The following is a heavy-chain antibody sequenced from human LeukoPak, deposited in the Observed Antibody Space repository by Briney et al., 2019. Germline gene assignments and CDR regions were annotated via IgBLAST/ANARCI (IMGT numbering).Heavy chain of an antibody. CDR1: GGTFSSYA. D-gene: IGHD6-13*01. V-gene: IGHV1-69*04. Sequence: SVKVSCKASGGTFSSYAISWVRQAPGQGLEWMGRIIPILGIANYAQKFQGRVTITAATSTSTAYMELSGLRSEDTAVYYCARGLGIAAAGTFCYWGQGTLVTVSS. CDR3: ARGLGIAAAGTFCY. CDR2: IIPILGIA. J-gene: IGHJ4*02.